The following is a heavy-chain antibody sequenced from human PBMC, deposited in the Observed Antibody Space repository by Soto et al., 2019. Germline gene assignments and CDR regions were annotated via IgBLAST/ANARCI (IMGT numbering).Heavy chain of an antibody. J-gene: IGHJ5*02. CDR2: ISSSSSTI. V-gene: IGHV3-48*01. CDR3: ARGAYLNWFDP. Sequence: GESLKISCAASGFPFSSYSMNWVRQAPGKGLEWVSYISSSSSTIYYADSVKGRFTISRDNAKNSLYLQMNSLRAEDTAVYYCARGAYLNWFDPWGQGTLVTVSS. CDR1: GFPFSSYS.